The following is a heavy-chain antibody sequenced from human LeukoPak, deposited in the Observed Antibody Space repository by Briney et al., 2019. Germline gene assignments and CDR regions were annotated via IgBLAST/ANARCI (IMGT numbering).Heavy chain of an antibody. V-gene: IGHV3-21*01. D-gene: IGHD4-17*01. J-gene: IGHJ6*04. CDR3: ASDTVTTSGGMDV. CDR1: GFTFSSYS. CDR2: ISSSRSYI. Sequence: PGGPLRLSCAASGFTFSSYSMNWVRQAPGKGLEWVSSISSSRSYIYYADSVKGRFTISRDNAKNSLYLQMNSLRAEDTAVYYCASDTVTTSGGMDVWGKGTTVTVSS.